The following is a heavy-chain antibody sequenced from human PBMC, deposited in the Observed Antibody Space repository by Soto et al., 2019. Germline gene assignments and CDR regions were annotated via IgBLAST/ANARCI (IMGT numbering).Heavy chain of an antibody. CDR3: ARLAGLTQSFPPYYYGMDV. Sequence: SETLSLTCTVSGGSISSSSYYWGWIRQPPGKGLEWIGSIYYSGSTYYNPSLKSRVTISVDTSKNQFSLKLSSVTAADTAVYYCARLAGLTQSFPPYYYGMDVWGQGTTVTVSS. CDR2: IYYSGST. J-gene: IGHJ6*02. V-gene: IGHV4-39*01. CDR1: GGSISSSSYY.